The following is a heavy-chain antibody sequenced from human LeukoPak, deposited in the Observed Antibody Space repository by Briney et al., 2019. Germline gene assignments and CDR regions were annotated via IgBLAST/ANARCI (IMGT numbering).Heavy chain of an antibody. CDR1: GGSISSYY. J-gene: IGHJ5*02. Sequence: SETLSLTCTVSGGSISSYYWSWIRQPPGKGLEWIGYIYYSGSTNYNPSLKSRVTISVDTSKNQFSLKLSSVTAADTAVYYCARGGWGMVRGVNRNWFDPWGQGTLVTVSS. D-gene: IGHD3-10*01. CDR2: IYYSGST. CDR3: ARGGWGMVRGVNRNWFDP. V-gene: IGHV4-59*12.